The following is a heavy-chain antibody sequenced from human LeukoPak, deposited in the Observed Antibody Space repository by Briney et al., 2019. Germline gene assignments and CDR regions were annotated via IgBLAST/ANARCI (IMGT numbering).Heavy chain of an antibody. D-gene: IGHD6-13*01. J-gene: IGHJ4*02. CDR1: GGSFSGYY. V-gene: IGHV4-34*01. Sequence: PSETLSLTCAVYGGSFSGYYWSWIRQPPGKGLEWIGEINHSGSTNYNPSLKSRVTISVDTSKNQFSLKLSSVTAADTAVYYCARFKRGCSRYYFDYWGQGTLVTVSS. CDR2: INHSGST. CDR3: ARFKRGCSRYYFDY.